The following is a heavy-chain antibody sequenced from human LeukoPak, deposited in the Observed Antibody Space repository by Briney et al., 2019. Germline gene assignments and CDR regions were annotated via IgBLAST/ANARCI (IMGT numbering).Heavy chain of an antibody. CDR3: AVGANPGAFDY. Sequence: PGGSLTLSCPASGFTFSNYWMHWVRQAPGKGLVWVSRINGDGSGTGYADSVKGRFTISRDNAKNTLYLQMNSVRAEDTAVYYCAVGANPGAFDYWGQGTLVTVSS. D-gene: IGHD1-26*01. CDR2: INGDGSGT. J-gene: IGHJ4*02. V-gene: IGHV3-74*01. CDR1: GFTFSNYW.